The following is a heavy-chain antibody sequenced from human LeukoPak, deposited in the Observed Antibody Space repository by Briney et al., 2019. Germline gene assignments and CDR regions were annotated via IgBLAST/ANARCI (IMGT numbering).Heavy chain of an antibody. V-gene: IGHV4-61*01. J-gene: IGHJ5*02. Sequence: SETLSLTCSVSGGSISDSIVSHYWSWIRQPPGKGLEWIRYIYFNGRTNYSPSLKSRVTLSVDTSKNQFSMKLISVTAADTAVYYCARTARSRDWFDPWGQGPLVTVSS. D-gene: IGHD2-21*02. CDR2: IYFNGRT. CDR3: ARTARSRDWFDP. CDR1: GGSISDSIVSHY.